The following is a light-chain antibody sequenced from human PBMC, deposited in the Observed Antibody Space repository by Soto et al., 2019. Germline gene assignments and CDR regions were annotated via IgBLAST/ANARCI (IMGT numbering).Light chain of an antibody. CDR2: EVN. J-gene: IGLJ1*01. CDR1: SSDVGGYNY. Sequence: QSALTQPASVSGSPGQSITISCTGTSSDVGGYNYVSWYQHHPGKAPKLMIYEVNNRPSGVSNRFSGSKSGNTASLTISGLQAEDEADYYCGSYTSSSTLLYVFGTGTKVTVL. CDR3: GSYTSSSTLLYV. V-gene: IGLV2-14*01.